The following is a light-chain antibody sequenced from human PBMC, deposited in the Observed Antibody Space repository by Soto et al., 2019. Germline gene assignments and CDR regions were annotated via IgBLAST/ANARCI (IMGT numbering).Light chain of an antibody. V-gene: IGLV3-1*01. CDR3: QAWDSTTANVV. CDR2: QDR. CDR1: KLGDKY. Sequence: SYELTQPPSVSVSPGQTASITCSGDKLGDKYASWYQQKPGQSPVVVMYQDRKRPSGIPERFSGSNSGNTATLTISGTQSMDEADYYCQAWDSTTANVVFGGGTKLTV. J-gene: IGLJ2*01.